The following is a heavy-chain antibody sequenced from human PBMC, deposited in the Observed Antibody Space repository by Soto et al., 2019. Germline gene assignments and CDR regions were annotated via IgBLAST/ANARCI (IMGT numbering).Heavy chain of an antibody. CDR1: GFSFSNAW. V-gene: IGHV3-15*01. Sequence: GGSLRLSCSASGFSFSNAWMSWVRQAPGKGLEWVGHVKSKTDGGTTDYASSVEGRFTISRDDSKTTLYLQMNSLKTEDTAIYYCTTEGPYYFDYWGQGTLVTVSS. CDR3: TTEGPYYFDY. J-gene: IGHJ4*02. CDR2: VKSKTDGGTT.